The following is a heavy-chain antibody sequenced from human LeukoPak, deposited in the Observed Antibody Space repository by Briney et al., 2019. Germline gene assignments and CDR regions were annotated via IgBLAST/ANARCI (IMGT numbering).Heavy chain of an antibody. J-gene: IGHJ4*02. CDR2: IYYSGRT. CDR1: VGSLSSISDY. V-gene: IGHV4-39*02. CDR3: AREHLPWEPLME. Sequence: TSETLSLTCAVSVGSLSSISDYCGWIRQPPGKGRGWIGSIYYSGRTYSKPSLKSHVTISVDTSKNQFSLKLSSVTAAATVVYYCAREHLPWEPLMEWGQGTLVTVSS. D-gene: IGHD1-26*01.